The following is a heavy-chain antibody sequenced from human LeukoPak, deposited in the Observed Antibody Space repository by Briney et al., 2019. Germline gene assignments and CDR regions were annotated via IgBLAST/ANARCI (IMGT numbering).Heavy chain of an antibody. V-gene: IGHV3-48*03. CDR2: ISSSGSTI. J-gene: IGHJ4*02. Sequence: GGSLRLSCAASGFTFSSYEMNWVRQAPGKGLEWVSYISSSGSTIYYADSVKGRFTISRDNAKNSLYPQMNSLRAEDTAVYYCARGYCSSTSCYKDPDYWGQGTLVTVSS. D-gene: IGHD2-2*02. CDR3: ARGYCSSTSCYKDPDY. CDR1: GFTFSSYE.